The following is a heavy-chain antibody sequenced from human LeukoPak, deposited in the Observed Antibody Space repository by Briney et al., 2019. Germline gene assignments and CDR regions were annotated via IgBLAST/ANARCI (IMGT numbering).Heavy chain of an antibody. D-gene: IGHD3-22*01. Sequence: SETLSLTCTVSGGSISSYYWSWIRQPPGKGLEWIGYIYYSGSTNYNPSLKSRVTISVDTSKNQFSLKLSSVTAADTAVYYCARGYYYDSSGYQGWFDPWGQGTLVTVSS. CDR1: GGSISSYY. J-gene: IGHJ5*02. CDR3: ARGYYYDSSGYQGWFDP. CDR2: IYYSGST. V-gene: IGHV4-59*12.